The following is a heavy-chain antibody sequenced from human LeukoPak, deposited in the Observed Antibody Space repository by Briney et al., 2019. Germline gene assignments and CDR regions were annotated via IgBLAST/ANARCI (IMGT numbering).Heavy chain of an antibody. V-gene: IGHV3-21*01. Sequence: GGSLRLSCAASGFTFSSYAMSWVRQAPGKGLEWVSSISNSGTYIYFADSLKGRFTISRDNAKNSLYLQMNSLRAEDTAVYYCARSVEQPFDYWGQGALVIVSS. D-gene: IGHD1/OR15-1a*01. CDR2: ISNSGTYI. CDR1: GFTFSSYA. J-gene: IGHJ4*02. CDR3: ARSVEQPFDY.